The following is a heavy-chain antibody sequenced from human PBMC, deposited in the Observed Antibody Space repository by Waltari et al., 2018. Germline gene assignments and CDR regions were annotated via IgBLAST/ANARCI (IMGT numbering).Heavy chain of an antibody. J-gene: IGHJ4*02. CDR2: IYSGGNT. CDR1: GFTASTTY. Sequence: EVQLVESGGGLFQPGGSLRLSCAASGFTASTTYMIWVRQAPGKGLDWVSVIYSGGNTYTADSVKSRFTISRDNSKNTLYLQMNSLRAEDTAVYYCARGPGEFLPIDFWGQGTLVTVSS. V-gene: IGHV3-53*01. D-gene: IGHD7-27*01. CDR3: ARGPGEFLPIDF.